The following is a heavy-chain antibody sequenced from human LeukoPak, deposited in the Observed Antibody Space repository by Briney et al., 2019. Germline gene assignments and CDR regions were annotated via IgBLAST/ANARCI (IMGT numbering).Heavy chain of an antibody. V-gene: IGHV1-24*01. CDR2: FDPEDGET. CDR1: GYTLTELS. Sequence: GASVKVSCKVSGYTLTELSMHWVRQAPGKGLEWMGGFDPEDGETIYAQKFQGRVTMTEDTSTDTAYMELSSLRSDDTAVYYCARDPPYSGSYLGWFDPWGQGTLVTVSS. J-gene: IGHJ5*02. D-gene: IGHD1-26*01. CDR3: ARDPPYSGSYLGWFDP.